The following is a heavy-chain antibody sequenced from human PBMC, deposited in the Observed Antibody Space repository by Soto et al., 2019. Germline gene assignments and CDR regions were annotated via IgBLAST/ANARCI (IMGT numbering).Heavy chain of an antibody. D-gene: IGHD6-19*01. CDR3: ARWSRIAVTN. Sequence: QVQLQQWGAGRLKPSETLSLTCAVYGGSFSGYYWSWIRQPPGKGLEWIGELNHSGSTNYNPSLKSRVTVSVDTSKNQFSLKLSSVTAADTAVYYCARWSRIAVTNWGQGPLVTVSS. V-gene: IGHV4-34*01. J-gene: IGHJ4*02. CDR1: GGSFSGYY. CDR2: LNHSGST.